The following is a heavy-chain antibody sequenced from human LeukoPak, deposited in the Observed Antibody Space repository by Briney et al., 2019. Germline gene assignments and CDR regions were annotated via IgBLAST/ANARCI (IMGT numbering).Heavy chain of an antibody. Sequence: PSETLSLTCTVSGGSISSYYWSWIRQPPGKGLEWTGYIYYSGSTNYNPSLKSRVTISVDTSKNQFSLKLSSVTAADTAVYYCARDYIAANWFDPWGQGTLVTVSS. J-gene: IGHJ5*02. CDR2: IYYSGST. D-gene: IGHD5-12*01. V-gene: IGHV4-59*12. CDR3: ARDYIAANWFDP. CDR1: GGSISSYY.